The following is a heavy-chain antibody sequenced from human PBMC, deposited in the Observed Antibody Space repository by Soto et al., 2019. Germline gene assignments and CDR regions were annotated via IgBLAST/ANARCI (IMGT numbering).Heavy chain of an antibody. V-gene: IGHV3-48*01. J-gene: IGHJ4*02. D-gene: IGHD2-15*01. CDR1: GFTFSSYS. Sequence: EVQLVESGGCLVQPGGSLRLSCAASGFTFSSYSMNWVRQAPGKGLEWVSYISSSSSTIYYADSVKGRFTISRDNAKNSLYLEMNSLRAEDTAVYYCAGGGGCSGGSCNFDYWGQGALVTVSS. CDR3: AGGGGCSGGSCNFDY. CDR2: ISSSSSTI.